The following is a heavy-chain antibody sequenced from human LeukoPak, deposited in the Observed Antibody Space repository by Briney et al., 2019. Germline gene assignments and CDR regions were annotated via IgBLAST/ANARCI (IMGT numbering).Heavy chain of an antibody. V-gene: IGHV3-7*01. D-gene: IGHD6-13*01. J-gene: IGHJ4*02. CDR1: GFTFSTYW. CDR3: ARDSAGNDY. Sequence: GGSLRLSCEASGFTFSTYWMSWVRQAPGKGLEWVANIKQDGSEKCYVDSVKGRFTISRDNAKNSLYLQMNSLRAEDTAMYYCARDSAGNDYWGQGTLVTVSS. CDR2: IKQDGSEK.